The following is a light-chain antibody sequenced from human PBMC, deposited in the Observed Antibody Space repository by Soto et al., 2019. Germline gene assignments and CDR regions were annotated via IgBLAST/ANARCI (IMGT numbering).Light chain of an antibody. CDR1: QSISSH. CDR2: AAS. CDR3: QQSYSTPWT. V-gene: IGKV1-39*01. Sequence: IQMTQSPSSLSASVGDRVTITCRASQSISSHLNWYQQKPGKAPKLLIYAASSLQSGVPSRFSGSGSGTDFTLTISSLQPEDFATYYCQQSYSTPWTFGQGTRWIS. J-gene: IGKJ1*01.